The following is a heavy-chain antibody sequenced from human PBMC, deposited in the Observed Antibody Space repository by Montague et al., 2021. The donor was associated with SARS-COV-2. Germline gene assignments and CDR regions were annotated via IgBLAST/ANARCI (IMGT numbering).Heavy chain of an antibody. Sequence: ETLSLTCTVAGGSISSSSYDWGWIRQPPGKGLEWIGSMDYRGSTYYNPSLKSRVTISVDTSKNQFSLKLSSVTAADTAVYYCARVGRQQLVRLSGMDVWGQGTTVTVSS. CDR3: ARVGRQQLVRLSGMDV. CDR2: MDYRGST. J-gene: IGHJ6*02. CDR1: GGSISSSSYD. D-gene: IGHD6-13*01. V-gene: IGHV4-39*07.